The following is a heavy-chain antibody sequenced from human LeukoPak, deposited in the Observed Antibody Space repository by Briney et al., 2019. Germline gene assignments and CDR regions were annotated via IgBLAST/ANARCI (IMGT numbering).Heavy chain of an antibody. V-gene: IGHV4-59*01. D-gene: IGHD5-24*01. CDR2: IYYSGST. CDR3: ARVETRDGYNYGYFDY. CDR1: GGSISSYY. J-gene: IGHJ4*02. Sequence: EXLSLTCTVSGGSISSYYWSWIRQPPGKGLEWIGYIYYSGSTNYNPSLKSRVTISVDTSKNQFSLKLSSVTAADTAVYYCARVETRDGYNYGYFDYWGQGTLVTVSS.